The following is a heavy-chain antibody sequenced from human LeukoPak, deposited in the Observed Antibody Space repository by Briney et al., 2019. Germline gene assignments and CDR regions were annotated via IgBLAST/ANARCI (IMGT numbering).Heavy chain of an antibody. J-gene: IGHJ3*02. D-gene: IGHD3-16*02. Sequence: PSETLSLTCTVSGGSISSGSYYWSWIRQPAGKGLEWIGRIYTSGSTNYNPSLKSRVTISVDTSKNQFSLKLSSVTAADTAVYYCARHRLDAFDIWGQGTMVTVSS. CDR1: GGSISSGSYY. CDR2: IYTSGST. CDR3: ARHRLDAFDI. V-gene: IGHV4-61*02.